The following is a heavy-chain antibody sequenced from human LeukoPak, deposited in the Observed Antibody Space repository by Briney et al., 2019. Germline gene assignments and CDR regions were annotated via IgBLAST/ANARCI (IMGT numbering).Heavy chain of an antibody. J-gene: IGHJ2*01. CDR3: ARDGTTAPWYFDL. CDR1: GYTFTSYG. V-gene: IGHV1-69*04. CDR2: IIPILGIA. Sequence: ASVKVFCKASGYTFTSYGISWVRQAPGQGLEWMGRIIPILGIANYAQKFQGRVTITTDKSTSTAYMELSSLRSEDTAVYYCARDGTTAPWYFDLWGRGTLVTVSS. D-gene: IGHD4-17*01.